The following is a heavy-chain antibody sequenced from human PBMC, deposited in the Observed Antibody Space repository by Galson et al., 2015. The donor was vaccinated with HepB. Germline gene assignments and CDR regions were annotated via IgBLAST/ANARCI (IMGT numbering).Heavy chain of an antibody. CDR2: IIPIFGSG. CDR3: ARQYDTSGYYAY. J-gene: IGHJ4*02. CDR1: GGTFSSHT. D-gene: IGHD3-22*01. Sequence: SVKVSCKASGGTFSSHTISWVRQAPGQGPEWMGGIIPIFGSGNYAQKFQGRVTITADVSKSTTYMELSSLRSEDTAVYYCARQYDTSGYYAYWGQGTLVTVSS. V-gene: IGHV1-69*13.